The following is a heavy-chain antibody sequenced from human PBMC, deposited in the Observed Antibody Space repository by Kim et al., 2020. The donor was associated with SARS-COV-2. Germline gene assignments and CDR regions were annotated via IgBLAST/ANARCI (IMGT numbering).Heavy chain of an antibody. D-gene: IGHD3-22*01. CDR1: GFTFSNAW. CDR2: IKSKTDGGTT. V-gene: IGHV3-15*01. CDR3: TTDAMIVVGGPDY. J-gene: IGHJ4*02. Sequence: GGSLRLSCAASGFTFSNAWMSWVRQAPGKGLEWVGRIKSKTDGGTTDYAAPVKGRFTISRDDSKNTLYLQMNNLKTEDTAVYYCTTDAMIVVGGPDYWGQGTLVTVSS.